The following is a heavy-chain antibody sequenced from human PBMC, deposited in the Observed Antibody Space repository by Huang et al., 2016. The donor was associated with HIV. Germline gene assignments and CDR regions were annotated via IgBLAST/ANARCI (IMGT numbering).Heavy chain of an antibody. CDR2: IKNGLDGGTT. CDR1: GFRFSTGW. CDR3: TTWISTAAGGN. D-gene: IGHD2-15*01. Sequence: EVQLIESGGGLVQPGSSLRLSCEGAGFRFSTGWMSWVRQTPGKGLEWVVRIKNGLDGGTTEYAAPVRGRFISSKDDSKNIMVLQMHDLTAADTAVYYCTTWISTAAGGNWGQGTLVTVSS. J-gene: IGHJ4*02. V-gene: IGHV3-15*01.